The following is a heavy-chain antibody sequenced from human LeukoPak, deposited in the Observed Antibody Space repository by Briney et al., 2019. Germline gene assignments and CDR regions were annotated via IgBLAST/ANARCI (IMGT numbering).Heavy chain of an antibody. CDR3: ARAGSGWSFDY. V-gene: IGHV4-59*02. J-gene: IGHJ4*02. D-gene: IGHD6-19*01. CDR2: VSHSGST. Sequence: SETLSLTCTVSGGSVTTCYWSWIRQPPGKELEWIGYVSHSGSTNCNPSLKSRVTMSLDTSKNHFSLRLTSVNAADTAVYYCARAGSGWSFDYWGQGSLVTVSS. CDR1: GGSVTTCY.